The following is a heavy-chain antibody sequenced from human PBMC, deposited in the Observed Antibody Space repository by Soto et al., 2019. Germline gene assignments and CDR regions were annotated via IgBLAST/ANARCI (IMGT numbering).Heavy chain of an antibody. D-gene: IGHD2-21*02. CDR2: IGTRSDI. CDR3: AREETAGPLAYGLDV. CDR1: GFTFSSYS. J-gene: IGHJ6*02. Sequence: GGSLRLSCAASGFTFSSYSMHWVRQAPGKGLEWVSSIGTRSDIYYADSVKGRFTISRDNAKNSLSLQMNSMTAEDTAVYYCAREETAGPLAYGLDVWGQGTTVTVSS. V-gene: IGHV3-21*01.